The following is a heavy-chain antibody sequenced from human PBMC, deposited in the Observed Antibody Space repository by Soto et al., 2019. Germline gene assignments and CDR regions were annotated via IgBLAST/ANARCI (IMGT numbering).Heavy chain of an antibody. D-gene: IGHD4-4*01. CDR2: IYHTGTT. CDR3: ARGSNSNFEGPIV. J-gene: IGHJ4*02. CDR1: GDSISRGYH. Sequence: PSETLSLTCAVSGDSISRGYHWAWIRQPPGKGLEWVASIYHTGTTYYNPSLTSRVTISVDTSKNQVSLTLTSVTAADTAVYYCARGSNSNFEGPIVWGQGTLVTVSS. V-gene: IGHV4-38-2*01.